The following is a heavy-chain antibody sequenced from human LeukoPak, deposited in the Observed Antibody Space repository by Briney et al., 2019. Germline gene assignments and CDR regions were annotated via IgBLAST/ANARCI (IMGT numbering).Heavy chain of an antibody. Sequence: GGSLRLSCAASGFTFSSYSMNWVCQAPGKGLEWVSYISSSSSTIYYADSVKGRFTISRDNAKNSLYLQMNSLRDEDTAVYYCARVSDIVVVVAARGLDYWGQGTLVTVSS. CDR2: ISSSSSTI. CDR1: GFTFSSYS. D-gene: IGHD2-15*01. CDR3: ARVSDIVVVVAARGLDY. J-gene: IGHJ4*02. V-gene: IGHV3-48*02.